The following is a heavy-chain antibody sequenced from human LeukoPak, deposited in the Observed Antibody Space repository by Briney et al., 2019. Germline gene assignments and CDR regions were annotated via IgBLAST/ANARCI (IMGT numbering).Heavy chain of an antibody. Sequence: SGTLSLTCAVYGGSFSGYYWSWIRQPPGKGLEGIGEINHSGSTNYNPSLKSRVTTSVDTPKNQFSLKLSSVTAADTAVYYCARDDSSGYSDYWGQGTLVTVSS. CDR2: INHSGST. CDR1: GGSFSGYY. CDR3: ARDDSSGYSDY. D-gene: IGHD3-22*01. J-gene: IGHJ4*02. V-gene: IGHV4-34*01.